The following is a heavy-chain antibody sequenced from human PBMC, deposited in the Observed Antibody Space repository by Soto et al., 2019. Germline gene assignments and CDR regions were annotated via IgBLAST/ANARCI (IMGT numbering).Heavy chain of an antibody. CDR1: GGTFYTYT. Sequence: ASVKVSCKASGGTFYTYTFSWVRQAPGQGLEWIGSITPIYPTTNYAERFQGRLTITADGSTHTAYMDLTSLTSEDTAVYYCARIPRYSFPTSDDLDSWGQGTLVTVSS. CDR2: ITPIYPTT. J-gene: IGHJ4*02. D-gene: IGHD5-18*01. CDR3: ARIPRYSFPTSDDLDS. V-gene: IGHV1-69*13.